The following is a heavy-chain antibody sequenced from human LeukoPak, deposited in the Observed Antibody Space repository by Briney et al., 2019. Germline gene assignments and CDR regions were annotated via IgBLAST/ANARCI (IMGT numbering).Heavy chain of an antibody. V-gene: IGHV1-18*01. Sequence: ASVKVSCKASGYTFTSYGISWVRQTPGQGLEWMGWISAYNGNTNYAQKLKGRVTMTTDISTSTAYMELRSLRSNDSAVYYCARDGDNNWFDPWGQGTLVTVSS. CDR3: ARDGDNNWFDP. J-gene: IGHJ5*02. D-gene: IGHD4-17*01. CDR1: GYTFTSYG. CDR2: ISAYNGNT.